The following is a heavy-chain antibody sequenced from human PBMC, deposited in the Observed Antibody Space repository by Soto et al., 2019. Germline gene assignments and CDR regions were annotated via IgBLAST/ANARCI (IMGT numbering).Heavy chain of an antibody. D-gene: IGHD2-21*02. V-gene: IGHV4-31*03. CDR3: ARGGYCGGDCHWFDP. Sequence: SETLSLTCTVSGCSISSGGYYWSWIRQHPGKGQEWIGYIYYSGSTYYNPSLKSRVTISVDTSKNQFSLKLSSVTAADTAVYYCARGGYCGGDCHWFDPWGQGTLVTVSS. CDR2: IYYSGST. J-gene: IGHJ5*02. CDR1: GCSISSGGYY.